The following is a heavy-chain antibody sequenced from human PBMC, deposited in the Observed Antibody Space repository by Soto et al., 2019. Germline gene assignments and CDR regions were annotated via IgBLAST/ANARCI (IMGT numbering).Heavy chain of an antibody. D-gene: IGHD3-9*01. CDR2: IIPILGIA. CDR1: GGTFSSYT. J-gene: IGHJ4*02. V-gene: IGHV1-69*08. Sequence: QVQLVQSGAEVKKPGSSVKVSCKASGGTFSSYTISWVRRAPGQGLEWMGRIIPILGIANYAQKFQGRVTITADKSTSTAYMELSSLRSEDTAVYYCAREEATYYDILTGLTFDYWGQGTLVTVSS. CDR3: AREEATYYDILTGLTFDY.